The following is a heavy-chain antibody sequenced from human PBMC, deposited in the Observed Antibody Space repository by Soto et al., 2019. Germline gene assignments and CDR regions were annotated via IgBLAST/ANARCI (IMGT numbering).Heavy chain of an antibody. CDR1: GFTFSSYA. D-gene: IGHD2-8*02. V-gene: IGHV3-23*01. CDR3: EKRWSKRPSPLPFDY. Sequence: EVQLLASGGGLVQPGGSLRLSCAASGFTFSSYAMSWVRQAPGKGLEWVSAISGSGGSTYYADSVKGRFTISRDTSKNTLYLQMNSLRAEDTAVYYWEKRWSKRPSPLPFDYWGQGTLVTVSS. J-gene: IGHJ4*02. CDR2: ISGSGGST.